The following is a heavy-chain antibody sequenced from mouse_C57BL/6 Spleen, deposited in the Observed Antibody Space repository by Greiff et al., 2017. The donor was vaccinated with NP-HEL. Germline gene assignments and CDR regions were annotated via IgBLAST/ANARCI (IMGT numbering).Heavy chain of an antibody. CDR3: ARYYGSSYVFDY. CDR2: INPNNGGT. D-gene: IGHD1-1*01. Sequence: VQLQQSGPELVKPGASVKISCKASGYTFTDYYMNWVKQSHGKSLEWIGDINPNNGGTSYNQKFKGKATLTVDKSSSTAYMELRSLTSEDSAVYYCARYYGSSYVFDYWGQGTTLTVSS. CDR1: GYTFTDYY. V-gene: IGHV1-26*01. J-gene: IGHJ2*01.